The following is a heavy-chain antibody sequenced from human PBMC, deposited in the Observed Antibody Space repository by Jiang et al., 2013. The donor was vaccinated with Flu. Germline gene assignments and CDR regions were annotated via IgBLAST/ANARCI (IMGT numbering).Heavy chain of an antibody. V-gene: IGHV4-39*01. CDR3: ARHSIGHCSNGVCHFDY. J-gene: IGHJ4*02. D-gene: IGHD2-8*01. Sequence: RLLKPSETLSLTCTVSGGSVSSTSYYWGWIRQPPGKGLEWIGTIYYSGRTFYSPSLKSRVTISVDTSRNQFSLKLNSVTAADTAVYYCARHSIGHCSNGVCHFDYWGQGTLVPVSS. CDR1: GGSVSSTSYY. CDR2: IYYSGRT.